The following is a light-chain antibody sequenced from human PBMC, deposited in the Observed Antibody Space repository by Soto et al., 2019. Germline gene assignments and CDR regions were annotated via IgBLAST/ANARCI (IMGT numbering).Light chain of an antibody. Sequence: DIQMTQSPSSLSASVGDRVTITCQASQDISNYLNWYQQKLGKAPKLLIYAASNLETGVPSRFSGSGSGTDFTFTISSLQPEDFATYYCQQYDNLPRTFXGGTKVDIK. CDR3: QQYDNLPRT. J-gene: IGKJ4*01. V-gene: IGKV1-33*01. CDR1: QDISNY. CDR2: AAS.